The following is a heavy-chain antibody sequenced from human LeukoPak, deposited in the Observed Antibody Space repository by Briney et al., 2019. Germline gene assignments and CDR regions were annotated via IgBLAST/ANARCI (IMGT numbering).Heavy chain of an antibody. D-gene: IGHD3-16*01. CDR2: ISSSGSTI. CDR1: GFTFSDYY. Sequence: GGPLSLSCAASGFTFSDYYMSWIRQAPGKGLEWVSYISSSGSTISYAGSVKGRFTISRDNAKNSLYLQMNSLRAEDTAVYYCARDGAVSLYYFYAMDVWGQGTTVTVAS. V-gene: IGHV3-11*01. J-gene: IGHJ6*02. CDR3: ARDGAVSLYYFYAMDV.